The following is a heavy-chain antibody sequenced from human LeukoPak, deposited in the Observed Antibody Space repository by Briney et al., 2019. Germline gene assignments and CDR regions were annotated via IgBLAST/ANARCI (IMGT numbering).Heavy chain of an antibody. J-gene: IGHJ4*02. D-gene: IGHD4-17*01. Sequence: GGSLRLSCAVSGFTFSTYAMNWVRQAPGEGLEWVSAISGSGGSTYYADSVKGRFTVSRDNARNTLFLQMHSLRAEDTAVYYCAKGAYGAWGYFDYWGQGTLVTVS. CDR1: GFTFSTYA. V-gene: IGHV3-23*01. CDR2: ISGSGGST. CDR3: AKGAYGAWGYFDY.